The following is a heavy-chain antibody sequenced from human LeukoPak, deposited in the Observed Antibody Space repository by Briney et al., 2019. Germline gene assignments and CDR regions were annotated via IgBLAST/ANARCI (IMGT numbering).Heavy chain of an antibody. CDR2: ISNSAGNT. CDR3: ARDYSYGYHSDY. CDR1: GFTFSSSA. Sequence: PGGSLRLSCAASGFTFSSSAMSWVRQAPGKGLEWVSSISNSAGNTYYADSVKGRFTISRDNSYNTLYLQMNSLRAEDTAIYYCARDYSYGYHSDYWGQGTLVTVSS. J-gene: IGHJ4*02. D-gene: IGHD5-18*01. V-gene: IGHV3-23*01.